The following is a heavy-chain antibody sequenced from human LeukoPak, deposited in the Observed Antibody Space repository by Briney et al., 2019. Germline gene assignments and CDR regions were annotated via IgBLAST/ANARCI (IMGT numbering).Heavy chain of an antibody. Sequence: ASVKVSCKASGYTFTGYYLHWVRQAPGQGLEWVGWINPNSGGTNYAQKFQGRVTMTRDTSVTTVYMELSRLRSDDTAVYYCSREDYWGQGTLVTVSS. CDR2: INPNSGGT. J-gene: IGHJ4*02. V-gene: IGHV1-2*02. CDR3: SREDY. CDR1: GYTFTGYY.